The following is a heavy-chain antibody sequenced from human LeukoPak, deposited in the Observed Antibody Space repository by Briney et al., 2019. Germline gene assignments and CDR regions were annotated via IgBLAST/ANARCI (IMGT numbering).Heavy chain of an antibody. J-gene: IGHJ6*03. CDR3: ARWTYYMDV. Sequence: SETLSLTCTVSSGSISSSRYYWRWIRQPPGKGLEWIGSIYYSGSTYYNPSLKSRVTISVDTSKNQFSLKLSSVTAADTAVYYCARWTYYMDVWGKGTTVTVSS. D-gene: IGHD3/OR15-3a*01. CDR1: SGSISSSRYY. CDR2: IYYSGST. V-gene: IGHV4-39*01.